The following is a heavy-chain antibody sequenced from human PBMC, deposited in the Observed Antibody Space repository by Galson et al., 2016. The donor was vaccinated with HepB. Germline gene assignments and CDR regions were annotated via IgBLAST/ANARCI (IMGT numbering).Heavy chain of an antibody. CDR3: ARASRSGGKNFRPPLFPPEKKITAETFDY. CDR1: GGSFSDYY. Sequence: ETLFPSCAVYGGSFSDYYCCWLRQPQRKGLEWIGEIHHSGSTNYAESLKSRVTISVDTSKNQFSLKLSSVTAAYTAVYYWARASRSGGKNFRPPLFPPEKKITAETFDYWGQGTLVTVSS. V-gene: IGHV4-34*01. J-gene: IGHJ4*02. CDR2: IHHSGST. D-gene: IGHD2-15*01.